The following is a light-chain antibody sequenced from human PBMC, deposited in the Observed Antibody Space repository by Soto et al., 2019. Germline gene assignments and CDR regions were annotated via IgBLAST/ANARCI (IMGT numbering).Light chain of an antibody. V-gene: IGKV3-11*01. Sequence: EIVLTQSPATLSLSPGERVTLSCRASQSVSSYLAWYQQKPGQAPRLLIYDASNRATGIPARFGGSGSGTDFTLTISSLEPEDFAVYYCQQRSNLVTFGQGTKVEIK. CDR3: QQRSNLVT. J-gene: IGKJ1*01. CDR1: QSVSSY. CDR2: DAS.